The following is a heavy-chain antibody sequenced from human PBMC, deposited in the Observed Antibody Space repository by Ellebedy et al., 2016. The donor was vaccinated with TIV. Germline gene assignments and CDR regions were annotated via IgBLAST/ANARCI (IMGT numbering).Heavy chain of an antibody. D-gene: IGHD1-26*01. CDR3: ARRYSGSSYHYFDY. V-gene: IGHV4-59*08. Sequence: MPSETLSLTCTVSGGSISSNYWDWIRQPPGKGLEWNGYIYNSVITNYNPSLKSRVTMSVDTSKRQLSLKLRSVTAADTAVYYCARRYSGSSYHYFDYWGQGTLVIVS. J-gene: IGHJ4*02. CDR2: IYNSVIT. CDR1: GGSISSNY.